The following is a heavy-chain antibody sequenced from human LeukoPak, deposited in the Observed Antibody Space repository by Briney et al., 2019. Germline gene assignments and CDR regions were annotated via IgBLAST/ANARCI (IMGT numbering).Heavy chain of an antibody. CDR3: ASSGSSTSCYGY. CDR2: INHSGST. J-gene: IGHJ4*02. V-gene: IGHV4-34*01. Sequence: SETLSLTCAVYGGSFSGYYWSWIRQPPRKGLEWIGEINHSGSTNYNPSLKGRVTISVDTSKNQFSLKLSSVTAADTAVYYCASSGSSTSCYGYWGQGTLVTVSS. D-gene: IGHD2-2*01. CDR1: GGSFSGYY.